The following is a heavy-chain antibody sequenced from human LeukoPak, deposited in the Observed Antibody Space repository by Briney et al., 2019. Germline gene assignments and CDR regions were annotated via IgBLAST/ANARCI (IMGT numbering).Heavy chain of an antibody. CDR3: AKDHYYYEHTDFDY. D-gene: IGHD3-22*01. Sequence: PGGSLRLSCAASGFTSSSYGMHWVRQAPGKGLEWVAFIRYDGSNKYYADSVKGRFTISRDNSKNTLYLQMNSLRAEDTAVYYCAKDHYYYEHTDFDYWGQGTLVTVSS. CDR2: IRYDGSNK. V-gene: IGHV3-30*02. J-gene: IGHJ4*02. CDR1: GFTSSSYG.